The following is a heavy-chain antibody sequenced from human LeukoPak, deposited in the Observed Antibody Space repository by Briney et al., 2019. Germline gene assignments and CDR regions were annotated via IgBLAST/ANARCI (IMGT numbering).Heavy chain of an antibody. CDR3: AKGGPRYYDSSGYHY. J-gene: IGHJ4*02. CDR2: ISGSGGST. V-gene: IGHV3-23*01. D-gene: IGHD3-22*01. Sequence: PSETLSLTCAVYGGSFSGYYWSWVRQAPGKGLEWVSAISGSGGSTYYADSVKGRFTISRDNSKNTLYLQMNSLRAEDTAVYYCAKGGPRYYDSSGYHYWGQGTLVTVSS. CDR1: GGSFSGYY.